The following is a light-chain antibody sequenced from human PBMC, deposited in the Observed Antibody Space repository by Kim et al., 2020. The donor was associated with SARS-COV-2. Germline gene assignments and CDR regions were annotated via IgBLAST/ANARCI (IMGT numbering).Light chain of an antibody. CDR1: QSGSSY. CDR2: DAS. V-gene: IGKV3-11*01. CDR3: QQRSNWPYT. J-gene: IGKJ2*01. Sequence: LPPWDTATPSSTARQSGSSYLAWYQQKPTQAPRLRHSDASNRATGIPARFSGSGSRTDFTRTICSLEPHDFAVFYSQQRSNWPYTFGQGTKLEIK.